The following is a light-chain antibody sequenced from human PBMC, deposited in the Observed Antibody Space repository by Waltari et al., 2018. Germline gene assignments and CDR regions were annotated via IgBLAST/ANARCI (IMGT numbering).Light chain of an antibody. Sequence: QAVVTQEPSLTVSPGGTVTLTCGSSTGAVTSGHYPYWFQQKPGQGPRTLIYDTTNKHSWTPARFSGSLLGGKAALTLAGAQPEDEADYYCLLWYSGARWVFGGGTNLSVL. V-gene: IGLV7-46*01. CDR1: TGAVTSGHY. CDR2: DTT. J-gene: IGLJ3*02. CDR3: LLWYSGARWV.